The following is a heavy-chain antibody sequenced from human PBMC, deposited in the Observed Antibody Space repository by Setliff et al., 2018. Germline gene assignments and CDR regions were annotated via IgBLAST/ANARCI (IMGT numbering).Heavy chain of an antibody. V-gene: IGHV3-30*02. Sequence: PGESLKISCAASGFVFGTYGMHWVRQAPGKGLDWVASVRFDGSSTYYGDSVKGRFTISRDNSQNTLYLQMNSLRAEDTAVYYCAKDRPQGVNGRSLDYWGRGALVTVSS. CDR3: AKDRPQGVNGRSLDY. CDR2: VRFDGSST. CDR1: GFVFGTYG. D-gene: IGHD3-10*01. J-gene: IGHJ4*02.